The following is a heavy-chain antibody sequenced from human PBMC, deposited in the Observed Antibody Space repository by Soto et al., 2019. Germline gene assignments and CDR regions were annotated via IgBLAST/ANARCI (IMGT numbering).Heavy chain of an antibody. D-gene: IGHD3-10*01. Sequence: GGSLRLSCAASGFTFSNAWMNWVRQAPGKGLEWVGRIKSKTDGGTTDYAAPVKGRFTISRDDSKNTLYLQMNSLKTENTAVYYFPPQGHGLWFGELFTDYWGQGTLVTVSS. V-gene: IGHV3-15*07. J-gene: IGHJ4*02. CDR2: IKSKTDGGTT. CDR3: PPQGHGLWFGELFTDY. CDR1: GFTFSNAW.